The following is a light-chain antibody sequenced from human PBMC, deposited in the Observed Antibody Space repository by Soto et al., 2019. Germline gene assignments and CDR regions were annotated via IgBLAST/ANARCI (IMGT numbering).Light chain of an antibody. CDR3: QQYNSYSPLT. J-gene: IGKJ4*01. CDR1: QSISSG. Sequence: DIQMTQSPSTLSASVGDRVTXTXRXSQSISSGFAWYQQKPGKAPKLLIYDASSLESGVPSRFSGSGSGTEFTLTISSLQPDDFATYYCQQYNSYSPLTFGRGTKVEIK. CDR2: DAS. V-gene: IGKV1-5*01.